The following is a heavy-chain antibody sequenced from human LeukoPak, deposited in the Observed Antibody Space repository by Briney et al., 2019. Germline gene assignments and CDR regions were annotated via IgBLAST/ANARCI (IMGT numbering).Heavy chain of an antibody. J-gene: IGHJ4*02. CDR2: INPNSGGT. CDR1: GYTFTGYY. V-gene: IGHV1-2*02. Sequence: ASVKVSFKASGYTFTGYYMHWVRQAPGQGLEWMGWINPNSGGTNYAQKFQGRVTMTRDTSISTAYMELSRLRSDDTAVYYCARGRIQLWLSSGFDYWGQGTLVTVSS. CDR3: ARGRIQLWLSSGFDY. D-gene: IGHD5-18*01.